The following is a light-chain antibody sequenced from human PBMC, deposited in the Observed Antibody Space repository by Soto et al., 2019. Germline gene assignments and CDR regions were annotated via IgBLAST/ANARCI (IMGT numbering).Light chain of an antibody. CDR1: SSDVGGYNY. CDR2: EVS. J-gene: IGLJ2*01. V-gene: IGLV2-14*01. Sequence: QSALHQPASVSGSPGQSITISCTGTSSDVGGYNYVSWYQQHPGKAPKLMIYEVSNRPSGVSNRFSGSKSGNTASLTISGLQAEDEADYYCSSYTSSSTPVVFGGGTKLTVL. CDR3: SSYTSSSTPVV.